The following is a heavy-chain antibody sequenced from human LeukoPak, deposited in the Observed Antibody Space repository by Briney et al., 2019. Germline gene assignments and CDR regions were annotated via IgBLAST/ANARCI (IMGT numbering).Heavy chain of an antibody. CDR3: ARHGATELLNDY. CDR1: GFTVSSNY. CDR2: IYSGGTT. Sequence: PGGSLRLSCAASGFTVSSNYMSWVRQASGKGLEWVSVIYSGGTTYYADSVRGRFTISRDNSKNTLYLQMNSLRAEDTAVYYCARHGATELLNDYWGQGTLVTVSS. J-gene: IGHJ4*02. D-gene: IGHD2-15*01. V-gene: IGHV3-53*01.